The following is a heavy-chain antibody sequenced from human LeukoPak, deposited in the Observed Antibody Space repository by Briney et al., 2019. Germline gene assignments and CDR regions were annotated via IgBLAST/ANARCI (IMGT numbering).Heavy chain of an antibody. CDR1: GYTFTGYY. CDR2: INPNSGGT. V-gene: IGHV1-2*02. Sequence: ASVKVSCKASGYTFTGYYMHWVRQAPGQGLEWMGWINPNSGGTNYAQKFQGRVTMTRDTSISTAYMELSRLRSDDTAVYYCARVTRTAVAGGGNAFDIWGQGTMVTVSS. CDR3: ARVTRTAVAGGGNAFDI. D-gene: IGHD6-19*01. J-gene: IGHJ3*02.